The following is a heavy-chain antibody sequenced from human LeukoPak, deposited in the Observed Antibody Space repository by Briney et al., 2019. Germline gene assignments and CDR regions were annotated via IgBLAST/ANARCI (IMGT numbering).Heavy chain of an antibody. CDR3: AVRYCSGGSCYLSNWFDP. J-gene: IGHJ5*02. CDR2: IIPIFCTA. CDR1: GGTFSSYA. Sequence: SVKVSCKASGGTFSSYAISWVRQAPGQGFEWMGGIIPIFCTANYAQKFQGRVTITTDESTSTAYLELSSLRSEDTAVYYCAVRYCSGGSCYLSNWFDPWGQGTLVTVSS. D-gene: IGHD2-15*01. V-gene: IGHV1-69*05.